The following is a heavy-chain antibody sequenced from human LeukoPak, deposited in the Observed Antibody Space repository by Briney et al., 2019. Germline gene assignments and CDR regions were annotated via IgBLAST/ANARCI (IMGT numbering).Heavy chain of an antibody. Sequence: GGSLRLFCAASGLTFRSYAMHGVRQTPGKGLEGVAVISYEGSNKCYADSVKGRFPIPRDNSKNTLYLQMNSLRAEDTAVYYCARDPRGCGGDCYSSGSHSHFDYWGQGTLVTVSS. V-gene: IGHV3-30-3*01. D-gene: IGHD2-21*02. CDR1: GLTFRSYA. J-gene: IGHJ4*02. CDR3: ARDPRGCGGDCYSSGSHSHFDY. CDR2: ISYEGSNK.